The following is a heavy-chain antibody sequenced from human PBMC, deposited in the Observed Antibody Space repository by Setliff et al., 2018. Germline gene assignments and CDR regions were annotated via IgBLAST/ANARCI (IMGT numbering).Heavy chain of an antibody. D-gene: IGHD3-16*01. V-gene: IGHV1-18*01. CDR3: AMPRGTLPERSPKYYYYGMDV. CDR2: ISAYNGNT. J-gene: IGHJ6*02. CDR1: GYTFTSYG. Sequence: ASVKVSCKASGYTFTSYGISWVRQAPGQGLEWMGWISAYNGNTNYAQKLQGRVTITTDESTSTAYMELSSLRSEDTAVYYCAMPRGTLPERSPKYYYYGMDVWGQGTTVTVSS.